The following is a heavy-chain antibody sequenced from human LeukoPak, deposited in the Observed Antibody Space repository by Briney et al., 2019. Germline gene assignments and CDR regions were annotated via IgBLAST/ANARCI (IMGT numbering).Heavy chain of an antibody. CDR3: AKDSIVGAIYFDY. J-gene: IGHJ4*02. V-gene: IGHV3-23*01. D-gene: IGHD1-26*01. CDR2: ISGSGGST. Sequence: GGSLRLSCAASGFTFSSYAMSWVRQAPAKGREWVSAISGSGGSTYYADSVKGRFTIPRDNSKNTLYLQMNSLRAEDTAVYYCAKDSIVGAIYFDYWGQGTLVTVSS. CDR1: GFTFSSYA.